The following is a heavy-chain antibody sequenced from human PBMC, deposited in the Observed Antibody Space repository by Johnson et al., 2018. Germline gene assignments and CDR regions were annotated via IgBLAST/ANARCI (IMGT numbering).Heavy chain of an antibody. V-gene: IGHV3-15*07. D-gene: IGHD6-19*01. CDR1: GFIFSNAW. J-gene: IGHJ1*01. CDR2: IMSKSSGGRT. CDR3: TTDLSVAGSVGGFQH. Sequence: VQLVQSGGGLVKPGGSLRLSCAGSGFIFSNAWINWVRQAPGKGLEWVGRIMSKSSGGRTDYAAPVKGRFTISRDDSKNMVYLQMNSLKAEDTGLYYCTTDLSVAGSVGGFQHWGQGTLVTVSS.